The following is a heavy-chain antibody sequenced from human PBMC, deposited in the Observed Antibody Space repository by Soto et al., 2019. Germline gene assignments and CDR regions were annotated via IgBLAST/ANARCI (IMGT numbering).Heavy chain of an antibody. CDR1: GFTFSSYA. D-gene: IGHD6-25*01. CDR2: ISYDGSNK. V-gene: IGHV3-30-3*01. J-gene: IGHJ5*02. CDR3: ASDERLAFDD. Sequence: QVQLVESGGGVVQPGRSLRLSRAASGFTFSSYAMHWVRQAPGKGLEWVAVISYDGSNKYYAESVKGRFPISRDNSKDTLYLQMHCVRAEDTAVYYCASDERLAFDDWGEGTLVTVSS.